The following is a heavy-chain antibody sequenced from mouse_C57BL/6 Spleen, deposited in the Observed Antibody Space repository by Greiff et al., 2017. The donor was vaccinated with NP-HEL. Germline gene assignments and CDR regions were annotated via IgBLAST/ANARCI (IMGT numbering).Heavy chain of an antibody. D-gene: IGHD1-1*01. CDR3: ARSDYYGSSYAFAY. V-gene: IGHV1-80*01. Sequence: QVQLQQSGAELVKPGASVKISCKASGYAFSSYWMNWVKQRPGKGLEWIGQIYPGDGDTNYNGKFKGKATLTADKSSSTAYMQLSSLTSEDSAVYFCARSDYYGSSYAFAYWGQGTLVTVSA. CDR2: IYPGDGDT. CDR1: GYAFSSYW. J-gene: IGHJ3*01.